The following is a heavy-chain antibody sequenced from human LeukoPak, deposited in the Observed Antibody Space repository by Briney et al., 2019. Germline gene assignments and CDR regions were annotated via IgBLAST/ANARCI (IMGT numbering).Heavy chain of an antibody. J-gene: IGHJ4*02. Sequence: PGGSLRLSCAASGFTFNNYAMSWVRQAPGEGLEWVSGISESGDPAYANSARGRFTISRAKSRNTPHLQMHSLRDEDTAVYYCAKDAQGGSGSYSWGTFDHWGQGTLVTVPS. V-gene: IGHV3-23*01. CDR2: ISESGDP. CDR3: AKDAQGGSGSYSWGTFDH. CDR1: GFTFNNYA. D-gene: IGHD3-10*01.